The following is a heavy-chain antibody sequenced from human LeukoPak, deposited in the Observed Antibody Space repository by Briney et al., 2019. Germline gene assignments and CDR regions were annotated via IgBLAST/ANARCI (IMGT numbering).Heavy chain of an antibody. CDR1: GYTFTSYD. Sequence: VASVKVSCKASGYTFTSYDINWVRQATGQGLEWMGWISAYNGNTNYAQKLQGRVTMTTDTSTSTAYMELRSLRSDDTAVYYCASYDCSGGSCYRGYGMDVWGQGTTVTVSS. CDR3: ASYDCSGGSCYRGYGMDV. V-gene: IGHV1-18*01. CDR2: ISAYNGNT. J-gene: IGHJ6*02. D-gene: IGHD2-15*01.